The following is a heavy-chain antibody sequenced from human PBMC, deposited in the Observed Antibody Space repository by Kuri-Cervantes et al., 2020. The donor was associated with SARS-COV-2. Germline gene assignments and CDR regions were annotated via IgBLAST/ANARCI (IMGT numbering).Heavy chain of an antibody. CDR3: ARLLYGSGSYYKD. CDR2: IYSGGST. J-gene: IGHJ4*02. Sequence: GESLKISCAASGFTVSSNYMSWVRQAPGKGLEWVSVIYSGGSTYYADSVKGRFTISRDNAKNSLYLQMNSLRAEDTAVYYCARLLYGSGSYYKDWGQGTLVTVSS. V-gene: IGHV3-66*04. D-gene: IGHD3-10*01. CDR1: GFTVSSNY.